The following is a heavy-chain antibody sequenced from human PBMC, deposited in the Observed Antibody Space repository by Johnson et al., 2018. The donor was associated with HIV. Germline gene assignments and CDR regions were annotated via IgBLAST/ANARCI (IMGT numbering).Heavy chain of an antibody. D-gene: IGHD3-22*01. CDR3: AKDWGITMIVVVITWAFDI. V-gene: IGHV3-23*01. CDR1: GFTFSSYA. CDR2: ISCSGGST. J-gene: IGHJ3*02. Sequence: VQLLESGGGLVQPGGSLRLSCAASGFTFSSYAMSWVRQAPGKGLEWVSAISCSGGSTYYADSVKGRFTISRDNSKNTLYLQMNSLRAEDTAVYYCAKDWGITMIVVVITWAFDIWGQGTMVTVSS.